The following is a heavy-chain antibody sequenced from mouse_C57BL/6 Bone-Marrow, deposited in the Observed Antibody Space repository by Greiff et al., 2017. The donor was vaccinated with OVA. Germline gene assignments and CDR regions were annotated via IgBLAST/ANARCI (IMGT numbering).Heavy chain of an antibody. CDR3: ARRDYYGPSLDY. D-gene: IGHD1-1*01. J-gene: IGHJ2*01. Sequence: EVKVVESGGGLVKPGGSLKLSCAASGFTFSDYGMHWVRQAPEKGLEWVAYISSGRSTIYYADTVKGRFPISRDNAKNTLFLQMTRLRAEETAMYYCARRDYYGPSLDYGGQGTTLTVSS. CDR2: ISSGRSTI. V-gene: IGHV5-17*01. CDR1: GFTFSDYG.